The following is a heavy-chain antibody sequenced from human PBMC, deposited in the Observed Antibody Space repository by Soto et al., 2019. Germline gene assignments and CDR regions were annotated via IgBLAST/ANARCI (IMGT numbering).Heavy chain of an antibody. D-gene: IGHD2-8*02. Sequence: EVQLLDSGGGLVQPGGSLRLSCVASGFTSSSCAMRWVRQAPGKGLEWVSGISASGGSTYYADSVKGRFTISRDNSKNTLYLQMNGMRAEDTAVYYWATPGLGTGRYFFHDWGQGTLVTVSS. J-gene: IGHJ4*02. CDR3: ATPGLGTGRYFFHD. CDR1: GFTSSSCA. CDR2: ISASGGST. V-gene: IGHV3-23*01.